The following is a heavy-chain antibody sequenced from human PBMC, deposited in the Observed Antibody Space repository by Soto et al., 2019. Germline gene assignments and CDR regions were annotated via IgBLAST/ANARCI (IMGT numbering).Heavy chain of an antibody. CDR2: ISWNSGSI. CDR3: AKETPRPYSSGWRRDFQH. J-gene: IGHJ1*01. CDR1: GFTFDDYA. V-gene: IGHV3-9*01. Sequence: VQLVESGGGLVQPGRSLRLSCAASGFTFDDYAMHWVRQAPGKGLEWVSGISWNSGSIGYAESVKGRFTITRDNANTSLYLQMNTLRAEDTALYYCAKETPRPYSSGWRRDFQHWGQGTLVTVSS. D-gene: IGHD6-19*01.